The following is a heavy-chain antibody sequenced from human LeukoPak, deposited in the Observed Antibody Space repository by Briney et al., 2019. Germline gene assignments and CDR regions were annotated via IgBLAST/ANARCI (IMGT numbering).Heavy chain of an antibody. V-gene: IGHV1-18*01. CDR1: GYTFTSYG. CDR3: ARKSYCSGGRSYSPDDAFDF. J-gene: IGHJ3*01. D-gene: IGHD2-15*01. Sequence: ASVKVSCKASGYTFTSYGISWVRQAPGQGLEWMGWICAYNGNTNSAQRLQGRVTMTTDTSTSTAYMELRSLRSDGTAVYYCARKSYCSGGRSYSPDDAFDFWGQGTMVTVSS. CDR2: ICAYNGNT.